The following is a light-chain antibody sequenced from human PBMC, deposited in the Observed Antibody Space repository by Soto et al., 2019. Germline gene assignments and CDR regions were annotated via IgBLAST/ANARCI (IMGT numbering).Light chain of an antibody. V-gene: IGLV2-14*01. CDR1: SSDVGRYNY. Sequence: QSALTQPASVSGSPGQSITISCTGTSSDVGRYNYVSWYQQHPGKAPKLVIYEVSNRPSGVSNRFSGSKSGNTASLTISGLQAEDEADYYCSSYTSSSTLVVFGGGTKVTVL. J-gene: IGLJ2*01. CDR3: SSYTSSSTLVV. CDR2: EVS.